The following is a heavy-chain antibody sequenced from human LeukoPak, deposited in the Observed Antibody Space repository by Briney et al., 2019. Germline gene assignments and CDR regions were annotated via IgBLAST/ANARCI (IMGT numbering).Heavy chain of an antibody. CDR2: MNPNSGNT. V-gene: IGHV1-8*01. Sequence: ASVKVSCKASGYTFTSYDINWVRQATGQGLEWMGWMNPNSGNTGYAQKFQGRVTMTRNTSISTAYMELSSLRSEDTAVYYCARGPIVVVPAASPRYHYYYMDVWGKGTTVTVSS. CDR3: ARGPIVVVPAASPRYHYYYMDV. CDR1: GYTFTSYD. D-gene: IGHD2-2*01. J-gene: IGHJ6*03.